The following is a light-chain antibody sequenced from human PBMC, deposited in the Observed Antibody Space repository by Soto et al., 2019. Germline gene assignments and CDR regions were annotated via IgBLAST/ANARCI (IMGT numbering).Light chain of an antibody. Sequence: EIVLTQSPGTLSFSPGERATLSCRASQSVSSTSLAWSQQKPGQAPRVVIYGASNRATGIPDRFSGSASGTDFTLTISRLEPEDFAVYYCQQYDASPPWTFGLGTKVEFK. V-gene: IGKV3-20*01. CDR3: QQYDASPPWT. CDR2: GAS. J-gene: IGKJ1*01. CDR1: QSVSSTS.